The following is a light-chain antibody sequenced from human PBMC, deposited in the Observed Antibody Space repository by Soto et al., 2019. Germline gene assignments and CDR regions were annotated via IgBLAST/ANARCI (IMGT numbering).Light chain of an antibody. CDR2: GAS. V-gene: IGKV1-12*01. CDR1: QGISRW. Sequence: DIQMTQSPSFVSASVGDRVTITCRASQGISRWLDWYQQRPGKAPELLIYGASSLQSVVPSRFSGSGSGTDFTLTISSLQPEDFATYYCQQANSFPLTFGQGTRLEIK. J-gene: IGKJ5*01. CDR3: QQANSFPLT.